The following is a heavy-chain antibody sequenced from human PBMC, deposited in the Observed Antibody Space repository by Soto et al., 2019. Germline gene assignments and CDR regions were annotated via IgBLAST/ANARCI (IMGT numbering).Heavy chain of an antibody. CDR2: INAGNGNT. V-gene: IGHV1-3*01. D-gene: IGHD3-9*01. J-gene: IGHJ5*02. CDR1: GYTFTSYA. Sequence: ASVKVSCKASGYTFTSYAMHWVRQAPGQRLEWMGWINAGNGNTKYSQKFQGRVTITRDTSASTAYMELSSLRSEDTAVYYCAREGYGAHLRYFDWLPRGFDPWGQGTLVTVSS. CDR3: AREGYGAHLRYFDWLPRGFDP.